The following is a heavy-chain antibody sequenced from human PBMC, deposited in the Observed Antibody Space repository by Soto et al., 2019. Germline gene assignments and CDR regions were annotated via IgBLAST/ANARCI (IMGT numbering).Heavy chain of an antibody. J-gene: IGHJ6*03. CDR3: AREAYGDYEAYYYYYMDV. D-gene: IGHD4-17*01. CDR2: IWYDGSNK. Sequence: GGSLRLSCAASGFTFSSYGMHWVRQAPGKGLEWVAVIWYDGSNKYYADSVKGRFTISRDNSKNTLYLQMNSLRAEDTAVYYCAREAYGDYEAYYYYYMDVWGKGTTVTVS. CDR1: GFTFSSYG. V-gene: IGHV3-33*01.